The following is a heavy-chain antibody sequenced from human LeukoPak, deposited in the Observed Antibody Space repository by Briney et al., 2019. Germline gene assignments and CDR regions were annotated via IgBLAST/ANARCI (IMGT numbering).Heavy chain of an antibody. V-gene: IGHV1-46*01. D-gene: IGHD5-24*01. CDR1: GYTFTGYW. J-gene: IGHJ5*02. CDR3: ARDNSVRDEAWWFNP. Sequence: ASVKVSCKAFGYTFTGYWMHWVRQAPGQGPECMGVISPSGGSTIYAQKFKGRVTLTRDMSTSTDYLELRSLRSEDTAVYYCARDNSVRDEAWWFNPWGQGTLVTVSS. CDR2: ISPSGGST.